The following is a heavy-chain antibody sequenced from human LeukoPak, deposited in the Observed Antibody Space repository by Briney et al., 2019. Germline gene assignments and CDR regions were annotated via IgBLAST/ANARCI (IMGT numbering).Heavy chain of an antibody. CDR1: GFTFSSYG. V-gene: IGHV3-30*18. Sequence: GRSLRLSCAASGFTFSSYGMHWVRQAPGKGLEWVAVISYDGSNKYYADSVKGRFTISRDNSKNTLYLQMNSLRAEDTAVYYCAKDRWAVHTAMVMHYWGQGTLVTV. J-gene: IGHJ4*02. CDR3: AKDRWAVHTAMVMHY. D-gene: IGHD5-18*01. CDR2: ISYDGSNK.